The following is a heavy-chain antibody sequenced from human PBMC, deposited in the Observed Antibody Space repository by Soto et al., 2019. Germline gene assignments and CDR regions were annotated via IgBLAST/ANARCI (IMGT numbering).Heavy chain of an antibody. CDR2: IYNSVTT. Sequence: QVQLQESGPGLVKPSQTLSLTCTVSGGSISTGGYYWSWIRQHPGKGLEWIGYIYNSVTTYYNPSLKSRVTISVDTSKNQFSLKLSPVPVADTAVYYGARDPAPWGQGALVTVSS. V-gene: IGHV4-31*03. CDR3: ARDPAP. CDR1: GGSISTGGYY. J-gene: IGHJ5*02.